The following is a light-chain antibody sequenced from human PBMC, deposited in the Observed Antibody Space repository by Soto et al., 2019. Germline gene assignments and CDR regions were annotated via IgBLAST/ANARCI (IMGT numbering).Light chain of an antibody. CDR1: QSVSSSY. CDR2: GAS. Sequence: EIVLTQSPGTLSLSPGERATLSCRASQSVSSSYLAWYQQKPGQAPRLLIYGASSRATGILDRFSGSGSGTDFTLTISRLEPEDFAVYYFQQYGSSPLNFRQVTRLEIK. J-gene: IGKJ5*01. V-gene: IGKV3-20*01. CDR3: QQYGSSPLN.